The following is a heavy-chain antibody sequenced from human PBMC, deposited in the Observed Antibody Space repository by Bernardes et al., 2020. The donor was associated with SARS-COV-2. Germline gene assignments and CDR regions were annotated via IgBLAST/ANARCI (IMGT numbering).Heavy chain of an antibody. J-gene: IGHJ4*02. CDR3: ARTYCTNRNCYEAFDY. Sequence: SETLSLTCVVSGGSVSSDNWWSWVRQPPGKGLEWIGEIYHTGNTNYSPSFQSRVTISIDKFKNEFSLKLSSMTAADTALYYCARTYCTNRNCYEAFDYWGQGTLVTVSS. V-gene: IGHV4-4*02. CDR1: GGSVSSDNW. CDR2: IYHTGNT. D-gene: IGHD2-8*01.